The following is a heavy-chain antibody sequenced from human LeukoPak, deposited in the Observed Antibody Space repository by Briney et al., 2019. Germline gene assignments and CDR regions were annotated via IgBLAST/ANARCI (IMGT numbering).Heavy chain of an antibody. CDR3: AREPGAYSPFDY. CDR2: IIPIFGTA. Sequence: ASVKVSCKASGGTFSSYAISWVRQAPGQGLEWMGGIIPIFGTANYAQKFQGRVTFTADESTSTAYMELSSLRSEDTAVYYCAREPGAYSPFDYWGQGTLVTVSS. J-gene: IGHJ4*02. D-gene: IGHD5-18*01. CDR1: GGTFSSYA. V-gene: IGHV1-69*13.